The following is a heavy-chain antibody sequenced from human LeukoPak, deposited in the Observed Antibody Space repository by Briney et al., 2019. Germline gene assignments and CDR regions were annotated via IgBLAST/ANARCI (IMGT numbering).Heavy chain of an antibody. CDR3: ARQLSSGSYNS. Sequence: PSQTLSLTCAVSGGSISSGGYSWSWIRQPPGKGLEWIGYIYHSGSTYYNPSLKSRVTISVDTSKNQFSLKLSSVTAADTAVYYCARQLSSGSYNSWGQGTLVTVSS. D-gene: IGHD1-26*01. J-gene: IGHJ4*02. V-gene: IGHV4-30-2*01. CDR1: GGSISSGGYS. CDR2: IYHSGST.